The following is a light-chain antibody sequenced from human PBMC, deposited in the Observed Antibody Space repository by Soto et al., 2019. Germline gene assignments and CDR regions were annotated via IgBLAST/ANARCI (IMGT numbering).Light chain of an antibody. Sequence: QSVLTQPPSVSAAPGQKVTISCSGSNSNIGNNYVSWYQHLPGTAPKLLIYDNNKRPSGIPDRFSGSKSGTSATLGITGLQTGDEADYYCGTWDSSLSGVVIGGGTKVTVL. CDR3: GTWDSSLSGVV. CDR2: DNN. J-gene: IGLJ2*01. CDR1: NSNIGNNY. V-gene: IGLV1-51*01.